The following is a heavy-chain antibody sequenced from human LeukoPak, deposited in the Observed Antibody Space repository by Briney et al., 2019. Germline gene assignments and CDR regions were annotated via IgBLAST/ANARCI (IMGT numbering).Heavy chain of an antibody. V-gene: IGHV3-23*01. CDR2: ISGSGGST. Sequence: GGSLRLSCAASGFTFSSYAMSWVRQAPGTGLEWVSAISGSGGSTYYADSVKGRFTISRDNSKNTLYVQMNSLRAEDTAVYYCARDSGFSGTQRGEHWGQGTLVTVSS. CDR1: GFTFSSYA. D-gene: IGHD3/OR15-3a*01. J-gene: IGHJ1*01. CDR3: ARDSGFSGTQRGEH.